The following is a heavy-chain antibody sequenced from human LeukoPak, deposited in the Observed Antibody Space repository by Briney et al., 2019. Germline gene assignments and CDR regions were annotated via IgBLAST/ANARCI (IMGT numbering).Heavy chain of an antibody. CDR3: ARLDEYNSSSRYFGMDV. CDR2: IIPIFGTA. D-gene: IGHD6-6*01. J-gene: IGHJ6*02. Sequence: SVKVSCKASGGTSSSYGIGWVRQAPGQGLEWMGGIIPIFGTANFAQKFQGRVTITADESTSTAYMELSSLRSEDTAVYYCARLDEYNSSSRYFGMDVWGQGTTVTVSS. V-gene: IGHV1-69*13. CDR1: GGTSSSYG.